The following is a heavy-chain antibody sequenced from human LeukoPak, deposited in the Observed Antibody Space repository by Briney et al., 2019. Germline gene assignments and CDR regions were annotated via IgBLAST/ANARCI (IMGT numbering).Heavy chain of an antibody. D-gene: IGHD3-16*01. CDR2: LIPIFGTA. Sequence: SVKVSCKASGGTFSSYAISWVRQAPGQGLEWMGGLIPIFGTANYAQKFQGRVTITADESASTAYMELSSLRSEDTAVYYCARVAYEGEPFDYWGQGTLVTVSS. V-gene: IGHV1-69*13. J-gene: IGHJ4*02. CDR1: GGTFSSYA. CDR3: ARVAYEGEPFDY.